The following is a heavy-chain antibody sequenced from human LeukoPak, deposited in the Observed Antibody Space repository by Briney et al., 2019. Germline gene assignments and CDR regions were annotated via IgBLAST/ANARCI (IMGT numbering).Heavy chain of an antibody. CDR3: ARDSYSYGYGGFDY. D-gene: IGHD5-18*01. J-gene: IGHJ4*02. CDR1: GGSISSGDRY. CDR2: IYSTGNT. Sequence: SETQSLTCTVSGGSISSGDRYWSWIRQSPGKGLEWIGYIYSTGNTYYNPSLKSRVIISVDTSKNQFSLELNSVTAADTAVYYCARDSYSYGYGGFDYWGQGILVTVSS. V-gene: IGHV4-30-4*01.